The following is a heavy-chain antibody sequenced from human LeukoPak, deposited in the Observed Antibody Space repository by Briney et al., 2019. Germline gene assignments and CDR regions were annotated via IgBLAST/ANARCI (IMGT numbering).Heavy chain of an antibody. CDR1: GGTFSSYA. Sequence: ASVKVSCKASGGTFSSYAISWVRQAPGQGLEWMGGIIPILGTANYAQKFQGRVTITTDESTSTAYMELSSLRSEDTAVYYCARARSTYCSSTSCHLYYFDYWGQGTLVTVSS. V-gene: IGHV1-69*05. CDR2: IIPILGTA. J-gene: IGHJ4*02. D-gene: IGHD2-2*01. CDR3: ARARSTYCSSTSCHLYYFDY.